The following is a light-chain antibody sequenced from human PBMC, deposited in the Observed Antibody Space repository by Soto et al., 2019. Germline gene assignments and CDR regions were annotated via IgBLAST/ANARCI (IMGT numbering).Light chain of an antibody. V-gene: IGLV2-23*01. CDR1: SSDVGSYNL. Sequence: QSALTQPASVSGSPEQSITLSCTGTSSDVGSYNLVSWYQPHPGKSPKVMIYEATKRPSGVSNRFSGSKSGNTSSLTNSGLQDEDEADYYCCASAGSGTVVFGGGTKLTVL. CDR3: CASAGSGTVV. CDR2: EAT. J-gene: IGLJ3*02.